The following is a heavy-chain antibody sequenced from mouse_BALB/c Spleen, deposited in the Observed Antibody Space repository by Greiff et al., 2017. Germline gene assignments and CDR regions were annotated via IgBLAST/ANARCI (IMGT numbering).Heavy chain of an antibody. CDR3: ARCDGYYVNYFDY. Sequence: EVQLQESGPGLVKPSQSLSLTCTVTGYSITSDYAWNWIRQFPGNKLEWMGYISYSGSTSYNPSLKSRISITRDTSKNQFFLQLNSVTTEDTATYYCARCDGYYVNYFDYWGQGTTLTVSS. D-gene: IGHD2-3*01. CDR2: ISYSGST. CDR1: GYSITSDYA. V-gene: IGHV3-2*02. J-gene: IGHJ2*01.